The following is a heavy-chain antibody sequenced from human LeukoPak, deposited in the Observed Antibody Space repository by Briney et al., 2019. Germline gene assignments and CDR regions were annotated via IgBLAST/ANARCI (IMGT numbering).Heavy chain of an antibody. CDR3: AKDPTPGIAAAGTNY. J-gene: IGHJ4*02. V-gene: IGHV3-43D*04. Sequence: GGSLRLSCAASGFTFDDYAMHWVRQAPGKGLEWVSLISWDGGSTYYADSVKGRFTISRDNSKNTLYLQMNSLRAEDTAVYYCAKDPTPGIAAAGTNYWGQGTLVTVSS. CDR1: GFTFDDYA. D-gene: IGHD6-13*01. CDR2: ISWDGGST.